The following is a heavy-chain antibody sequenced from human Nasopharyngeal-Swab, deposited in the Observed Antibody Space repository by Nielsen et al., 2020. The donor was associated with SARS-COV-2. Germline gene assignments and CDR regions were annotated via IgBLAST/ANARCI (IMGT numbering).Heavy chain of an antibody. CDR3: AKSKGYTSSWNDY. Sequence: VRQAPRKGLEWVSVISGSGGSTYYADSVKGRFTTSRDNSKTTVHLQMDRLRVEDTAVYFCAKSKGYTSSWNDYWGQGTLVTVSS. D-gene: IGHD6-13*01. V-gene: IGHV3-23*01. J-gene: IGHJ4*02. CDR2: ISGSGGST.